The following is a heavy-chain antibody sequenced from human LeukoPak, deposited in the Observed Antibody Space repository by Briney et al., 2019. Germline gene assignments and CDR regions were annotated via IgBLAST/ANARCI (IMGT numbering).Heavy chain of an antibody. CDR1: GYTFTSYD. D-gene: IGHD6-19*01. V-gene: IGHV1-8*03. CDR3: AVGNSSGWYFSDNWFDP. Sequence: ASVKVSCKASGYTFTSYDINWVRQATGQGLEWMGWMNPNSGNTGYAQKFQGRVTITRNTSISTAYMELSSLRSEDTAVYYCAVGNSSGWYFSDNWFDPWGQGSLVTVSS. J-gene: IGHJ5*02. CDR2: MNPNSGNT.